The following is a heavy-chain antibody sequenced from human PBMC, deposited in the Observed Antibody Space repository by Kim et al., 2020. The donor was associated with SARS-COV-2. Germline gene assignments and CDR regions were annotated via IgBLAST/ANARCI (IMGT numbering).Heavy chain of an antibody. CDR2: IHSTGDT. CDR3: AMRGAVYFHH. V-gene: IGHV4-61*08. CDR1: AGSVTSGDYY. Sequence: SETLSLTCTVSAGSVTSGDYYWNWIRQPPGKGLEWIGYIHSTGDTNYNPSLKSRVTISADTSTNQFSLKLTSVTAADTAVYYCAMRGAVYFHHWVQGTLVTVSS. J-gene: IGHJ1*01.